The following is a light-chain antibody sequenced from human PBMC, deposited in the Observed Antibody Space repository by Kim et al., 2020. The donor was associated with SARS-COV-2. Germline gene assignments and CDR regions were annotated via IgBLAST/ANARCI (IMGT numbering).Light chain of an antibody. Sequence: ASVGDRVTVTCRASQSISGWLAWYQQKPGKAPKLLIYRASSLESGVPLRFSGSGPGTDFALTIASLQPDDFATYYCQQYDSYPWTFGQGTKVDIK. V-gene: IGKV1-5*03. CDR3: QQYDSYPWT. J-gene: IGKJ1*01. CDR1: QSISGW. CDR2: RAS.